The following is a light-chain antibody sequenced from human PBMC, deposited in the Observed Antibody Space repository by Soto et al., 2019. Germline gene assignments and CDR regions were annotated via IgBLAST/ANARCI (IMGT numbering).Light chain of an antibody. Sequence: IVMTQSPATLSVSPGERATLSCRASQSINSNLAWYQQKPGQAPRVLIYGASTRATGIPARFSGSGSGTEFTLTISSLQSEDFAVYYCQQYDNWPPWTFGQGTKVDI. CDR3: QQYDNWPPWT. J-gene: IGKJ1*01. CDR1: QSINSN. V-gene: IGKV3-15*01. CDR2: GAS.